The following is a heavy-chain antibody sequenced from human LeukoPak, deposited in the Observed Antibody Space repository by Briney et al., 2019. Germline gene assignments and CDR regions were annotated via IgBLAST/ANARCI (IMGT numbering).Heavy chain of an antibody. CDR3: ARSSYSSGWTDAFDI. Sequence: PSETLSLTCTVSGGSISSYYWSWIRQPPGKGLVWIGYIYYSGSTNYNPSLKSRVTISVDTSKNQFSLKLSSVTAADTAVYYCARSSYSSGWTDAFDIWGQGTMVTVSS. CDR2: IYYSGST. CDR1: GGSISSYY. V-gene: IGHV4-59*08. J-gene: IGHJ3*02. D-gene: IGHD6-19*01.